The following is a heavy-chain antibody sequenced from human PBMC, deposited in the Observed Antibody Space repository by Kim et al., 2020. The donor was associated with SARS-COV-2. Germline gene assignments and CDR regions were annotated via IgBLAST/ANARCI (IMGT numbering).Heavy chain of an antibody. CDR1: GYTFSDYY. D-gene: IGHD6-19*01. CDR2: FNPNSGDT. V-gene: IGHV1-2*02. J-gene: IGHJ5*02. CDR3: VRAHNSGGGLFDP. Sequence: ASVKVSCKASGYTFSDYYMHWVRQAPGQGLEWMGWFNPNSGDTNYAQKFQGRVTTTRDTSISTAYMELSGLRSDDTALYYCVRAHNSGGGLFDPWGQGTLVTVSS.